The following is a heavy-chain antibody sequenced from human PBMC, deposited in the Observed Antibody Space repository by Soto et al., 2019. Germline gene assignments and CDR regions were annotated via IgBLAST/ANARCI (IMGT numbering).Heavy chain of an antibody. V-gene: IGHV4-34*01. CDR1: GGSFSCYY. CDR2: INHSGST. Sequence: SETLSLTCAVYGGSFSCYYWSWIRQPPGKGLEWIGEINHSGSTNYNPSLKSRVTISVDTSKNQFSLKLSSVTAADTAVYYCTRGTQQLVVGGMDVWGQGTTVTVSS. CDR3: TRGTQQLVVGGMDV. D-gene: IGHD6-6*01. J-gene: IGHJ6*02.